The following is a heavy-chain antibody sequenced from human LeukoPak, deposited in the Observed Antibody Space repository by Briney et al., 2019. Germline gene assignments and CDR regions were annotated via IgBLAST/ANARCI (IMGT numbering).Heavy chain of an antibody. J-gene: IGHJ6*03. Sequence: ASVKVSCKASGYTFTSYGISWVRQAPGQGLEWMGWISAYNGNTNYAQKLQGRVTMTTDTSTSTAYMELRSLRSDDTAVYYCARGYYYDSSGYYQHYYYYYMDVWGRGTTVTVSS. V-gene: IGHV1-18*01. CDR3: ARGYYYDSSGYYQHYYYYYMDV. CDR2: ISAYNGNT. CDR1: GYTFTSYG. D-gene: IGHD3-22*01.